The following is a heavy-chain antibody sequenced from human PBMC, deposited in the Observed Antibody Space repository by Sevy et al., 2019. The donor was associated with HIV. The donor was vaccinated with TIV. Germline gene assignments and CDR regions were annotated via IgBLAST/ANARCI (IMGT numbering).Heavy chain of an antibody. V-gene: IGHV3-23*01. CDR2: ISGSAHRT. J-gene: IGHJ4*02. Sequence: GGSLRLSCAASGFTFSNYAMSWVRQTPGKGLEWVSVISGSAHRTYYTDSVKGRFTISRDNSKNMLFLQMNSLRAEDTAVYYCVKEVSEYSYSDYWGQGTLVTVSS. CDR1: GFTFSNYA. D-gene: IGHD5-18*01. CDR3: VKEVSEYSYSDY.